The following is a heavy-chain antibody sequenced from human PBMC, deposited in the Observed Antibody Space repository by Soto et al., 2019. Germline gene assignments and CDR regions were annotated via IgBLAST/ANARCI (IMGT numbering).Heavy chain of an antibody. CDR1: GFTFRNNG. CDR3: AKGGSGNYLTYYYYYGMGV. J-gene: IGHJ6*02. Sequence: QVQLVESGGGVVQPGRSLRLSCEASGFTFRNNGMHWVRQVPGKGLEWVAVISYDGNNKYYADSVKGRFTISRDISKNTVYLQMNNLRTEDTAMYYCAKGGSGNYLTYYYYYGMGVWGLGTTVTVSS. V-gene: IGHV3-30*18. CDR2: ISYDGNNK. D-gene: IGHD3-22*01.